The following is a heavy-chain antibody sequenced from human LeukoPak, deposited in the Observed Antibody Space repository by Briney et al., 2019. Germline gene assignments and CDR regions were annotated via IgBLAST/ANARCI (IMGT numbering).Heavy chain of an antibody. CDR3: ARDPNLADTITYYFDY. J-gene: IGHJ4*02. D-gene: IGHD5-12*01. Sequence: GGSLRLSXAASGFTFSSYSMNWVSQAPGKGLKGVSSISSSSSYIYYADSVKGRFTISRDNAKNSLYLQMNSLRAEDTAVYYCARDPNLADTITYYFDYWGQGTLVTVSS. CDR2: ISSSSSYI. CDR1: GFTFSSYS. V-gene: IGHV3-21*01.